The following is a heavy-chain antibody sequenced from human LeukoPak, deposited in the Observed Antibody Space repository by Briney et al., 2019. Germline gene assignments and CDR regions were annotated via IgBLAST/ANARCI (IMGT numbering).Heavy chain of an antibody. CDR3: ARDRLITMVRGRAFDI. V-gene: IGHV1-18*01. CDR2: ISAYNCNT. J-gene: IGHJ3*02. Sequence: ASVKVSCKASGYTFTSYGISWVRQAPGQGLEWMGWISAYNCNTNYAQKLQGRVTMTTDTSTSTAYMELRSLRSDDTAVYYCARDRLITMVRGRAFDIWGQGTMVTVSS. D-gene: IGHD3-10*01. CDR1: GYTFTSYG.